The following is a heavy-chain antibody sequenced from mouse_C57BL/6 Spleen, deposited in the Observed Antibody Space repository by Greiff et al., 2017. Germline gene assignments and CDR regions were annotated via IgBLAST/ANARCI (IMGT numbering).Heavy chain of an antibody. D-gene: IGHD2-2*01. J-gene: IGHJ3*01. CDR1: GYSFTGYY. V-gene: IGHV1-42*01. Sequence: EVQLQQSGPELVKPGASVKISCKASGYSFTGYYMNWVKQSPEKSLEWIGEINPSTGGTTYNQKFKAKATLTVDKSSSTAYMQLKSLTSDDSAVYYCAAADYGYDRRVWFAYCGQGTLVTVSA. CDR3: AAADYGYDRRVWFAY. CDR2: INPSTGGT.